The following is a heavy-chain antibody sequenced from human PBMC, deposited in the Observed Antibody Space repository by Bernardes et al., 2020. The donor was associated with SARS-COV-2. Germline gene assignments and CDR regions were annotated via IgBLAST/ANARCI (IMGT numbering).Heavy chain of an antibody. CDR3: ATQGPLEFCGDDCYHSFDY. J-gene: IGHJ4*02. V-gene: IGHV3-23*01. Sequence: GGSLRLSCAASGFTFTTYAMSWVRQAPGKGLECVSGISWYGVSTFYADSVRGRFTISRDSSKKMLYLQMNSLRAEDTAVYYCATQGPLEFCGDDCYHSFDYWGQGTLVTVSS. D-gene: IGHD2-21*02. CDR2: ISWYGVST. CDR1: GFTFTTYA.